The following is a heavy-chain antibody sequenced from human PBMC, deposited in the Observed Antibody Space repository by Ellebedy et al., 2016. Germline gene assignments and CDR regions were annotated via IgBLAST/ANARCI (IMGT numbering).Heavy chain of an antibody. J-gene: IGHJ5*02. CDR2: IFSDGNT. CDR3: ARGVGSGWFDP. V-gene: IGHV3-53*01. D-gene: IGHD2-15*01. CDR1: GFTVSTNY. Sequence: GESLKISCAASGFTVSTNYMKWVRQAPGKGLEWVSAIFSDGNTYYADSVNGRFTIPRDNSKNTLYLQMNSMGAEDTAVYYCARGVGSGWFDPWGQGTLVTVSS.